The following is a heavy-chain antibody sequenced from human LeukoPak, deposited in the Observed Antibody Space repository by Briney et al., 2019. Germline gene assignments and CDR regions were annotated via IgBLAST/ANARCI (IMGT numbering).Heavy chain of an antibody. CDR2: MNPNSGNT. J-gene: IGHJ4*02. Sequence: ASVKVSCKASGYTFTSYDINWVRQATGQGLEWMGWMNPNSGNTGYAQKFQGRVTMTRNTSISTAYMELSSLRSEDTAVYYCARSSSSWLYYFDYWGQGTLVTVSS. D-gene: IGHD6-13*01. CDR1: GYTFTSYD. CDR3: ARSSSSWLYYFDY. V-gene: IGHV1-8*01.